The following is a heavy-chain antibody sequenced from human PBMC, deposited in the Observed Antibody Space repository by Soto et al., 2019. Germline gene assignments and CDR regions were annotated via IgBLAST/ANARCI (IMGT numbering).Heavy chain of an antibody. V-gene: IGHV4-30-2*01. CDR2: IYHSGST. Sequence: QLQLQESGSGLVKPSQTLSLTCAVSGGSISSGGYSWSWIRQPPGKGLEWIGYIYHSGSTYYNPSLXRXLPISVDRSKHQFSLKRSSVTAADTAVYYCARVPDRWGQGTLVTVSS. D-gene: IGHD2-2*01. CDR1: GGSISSGGYS. J-gene: IGHJ5*02. CDR3: ARVPDR.